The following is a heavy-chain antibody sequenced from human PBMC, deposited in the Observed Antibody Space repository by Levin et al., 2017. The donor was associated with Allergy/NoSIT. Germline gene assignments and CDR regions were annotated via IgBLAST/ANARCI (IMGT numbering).Heavy chain of an antibody. J-gene: IGHJ4*02. CDR3: VGRGGSTWDLDY. CDR1: GYTFTAFH. CDR2: INPNSGGT. V-gene: IGHV1-2*06. D-gene: IGHD6-13*01. Sequence: GESLKISCKTSGYTFTAFHVHWVRQAPGQGLEWMGRINPNSGGTDYARKFQGRVNMTRDMSIRTVYLELATLRSDDTAVFFCVGRGGSTWDLDYWGQGTLVTVSS.